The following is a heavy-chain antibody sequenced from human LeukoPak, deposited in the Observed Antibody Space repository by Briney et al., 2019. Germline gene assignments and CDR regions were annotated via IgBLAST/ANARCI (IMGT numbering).Heavy chain of an antibody. CDR3: ARRIGSGLDY. D-gene: IGHD6-19*01. CDR2: IYYSGST. CDR1: GGSISSSSYY. Sequence: SETLSLTCTVSGGSISSSSYYWGWIRQPPGKGLEWIGSIYYSGSTYYNPSLKSRVTISVDTSKNQFSLKLSSVTAADTAEYYCARRIGSGLDYWGQGTLVTVSS. V-gene: IGHV4-39*01. J-gene: IGHJ4*02.